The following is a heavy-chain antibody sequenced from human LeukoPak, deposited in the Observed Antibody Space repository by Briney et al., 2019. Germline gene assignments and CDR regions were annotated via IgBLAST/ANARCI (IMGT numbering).Heavy chain of an antibody. CDR2: ISGSGGST. D-gene: IGHD3-10*01. J-gene: IGHJ5*02. Sequence: PGGSLRLSCAASGFTFSSYAMSWVRQAPGKGLEWVSAISGSGGSTYYADSVKGRSTISRDNSKNTLYLQMNSLRAEDTAVYYCAKDVDYYGSGSSSNWFDPWGQGTLVTVSS. V-gene: IGHV3-23*01. CDR3: AKDVDYYGSGSSSNWFDP. CDR1: GFTFSSYA.